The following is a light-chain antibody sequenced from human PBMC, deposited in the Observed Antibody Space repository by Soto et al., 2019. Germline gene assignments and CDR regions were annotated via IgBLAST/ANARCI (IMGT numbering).Light chain of an antibody. Sequence: EIVLTQSPATLSLSPGERATPSCRASQSVYSNYLAWYQQKPGQTPRLLIYGASSRATGIPDRFSGSGSGTDFTLTISRLETEDFAVYYCQQYDTSPFTFGPGTKVDVK. CDR2: GAS. J-gene: IGKJ3*01. CDR1: QSVYSNY. V-gene: IGKV3-20*01. CDR3: QQYDTSPFT.